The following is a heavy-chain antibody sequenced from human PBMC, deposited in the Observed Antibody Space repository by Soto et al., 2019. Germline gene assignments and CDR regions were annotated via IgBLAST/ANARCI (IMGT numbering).Heavy chain of an antibody. Sequence: QVQLVQSGAEVKKPGSSVKVSCKASGGTFSSYAISWVRQAPGQGLEWMGGIIPIFGTANYAQKFQGRVTITADESTNTAYMGLSSVRSEDTAVYYCAREGGGEMATRGRDGGGDYYGMDVWGQGTTVTVSS. V-gene: IGHV1-69*01. D-gene: IGHD3-16*01. CDR3: AREGGGEMATRGRDGGGDYYGMDV. CDR2: IIPIFGTA. J-gene: IGHJ6*02. CDR1: GGTFSSYA.